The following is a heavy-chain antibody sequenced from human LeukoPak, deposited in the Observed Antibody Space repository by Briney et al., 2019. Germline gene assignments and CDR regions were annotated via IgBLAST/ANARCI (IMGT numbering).Heavy chain of an antibody. CDR2: IYHSGSP. J-gene: IGHJ6*02. V-gene: IGHV4-4*02. CDR3: ARDRGYCSSTSCYDGMDV. D-gene: IGHD2-2*01. Sequence: SGTLSLTCAVSGGSISSNNWWGWVRQPPGKGLEWIGEIYHSGSPNYNPSLKSRVTISVDTSKNQFSLKLSSVTAADTAVYYCARDRGYCSSTSCYDGMDVWGQGTTVTVSS. CDR1: GGSISSNNW.